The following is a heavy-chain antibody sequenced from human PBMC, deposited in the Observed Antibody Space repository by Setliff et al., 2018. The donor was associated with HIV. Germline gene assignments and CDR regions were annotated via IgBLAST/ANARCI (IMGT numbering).Heavy chain of an antibody. J-gene: IGHJ3*01. CDR3: TVLGANSFEL. V-gene: IGHV3-15*01. Sequence: GSLRLSCAASGFNFANAWMSWVRQAPGKGPEWIGRFKSETDGGTIDYAAPVKGRFTISRDDSRNTLYLQLNSLRTDDTALYYCTVLGANSFELWGQGTMVTVPS. D-gene: IGHD1-26*01. CDR2: FKSETDGGTI. CDR1: GFNFANAW.